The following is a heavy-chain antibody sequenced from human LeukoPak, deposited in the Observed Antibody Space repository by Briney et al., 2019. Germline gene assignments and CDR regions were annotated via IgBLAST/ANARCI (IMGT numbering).Heavy chain of an antibody. J-gene: IGHJ4*02. CDR1: GGSISSYY. V-gene: IGHV4-59*08. D-gene: IGHD6-19*01. CDR2: IYYSGST. Sequence: SETLSLTCTVSGGSISSYYWSWIRQPPGKGLQWIGYIYYSGSTNYNPSLKSRVTISVDTSKNQFSLKLSSVTAADTAVYYCTRSSGWRSPLAYWGQGTLVTVSS. CDR3: TRSSGWRSPLAY.